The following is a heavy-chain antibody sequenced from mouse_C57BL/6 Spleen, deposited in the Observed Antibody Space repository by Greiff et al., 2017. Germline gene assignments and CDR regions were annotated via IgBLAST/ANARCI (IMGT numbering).Heavy chain of an antibody. CDR2: ISYEGSN. J-gene: IGHJ2*01. CDR1: GYSITSGYY. V-gene: IGHV3-6*01. CDR3: ARGGNYYGSRRFGYFDY. Sequence: EVQLQESGPGLVKPSQSLSLTCSVTGYSITSGYYWNWIRQFPGNELEWMGYISYEGSNNYNPSLKNRISITRDTSKNQFFLKLNSVTTEDTATYYCARGGNYYGSRRFGYFDYWGQGTTLTVSS. D-gene: IGHD1-1*01.